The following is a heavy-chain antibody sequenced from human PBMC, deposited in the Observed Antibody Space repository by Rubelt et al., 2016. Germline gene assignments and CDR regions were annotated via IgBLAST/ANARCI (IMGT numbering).Heavy chain of an antibody. CDR2: ISGSGGST. V-gene: IGHV3-23*04. CDR3: TLSTGLYYYGMDV. Sequence: EVQLVESGGGLVQPGGSLRLSCAASGFTFSNHAMSWVRQAPGKGLEWVSAISGSGGSTFYADSVKGPVTISRNNSKNTLDLQMNSLRAEDTAVYYCTLSTGLYYYGMDVWGQGTTVTVSS. J-gene: IGHJ6*02. D-gene: IGHD1-14*01. CDR1: GFTFSNHA.